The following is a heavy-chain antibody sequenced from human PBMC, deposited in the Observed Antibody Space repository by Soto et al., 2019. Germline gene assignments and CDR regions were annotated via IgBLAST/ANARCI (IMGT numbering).Heavy chain of an antibody. CDR2: LYYTGSN. Sequence: PSETLSLTCTVSGGSINSNKYYWGWVRQPPGRGLEWIAGLYYTGSNFYNPSLKNRVSISVDTSKNQFSLNVYSVTAADTAEYNFARPPPGQAPLYPPRLDFWGQGILVTVSS. J-gene: IGHJ4*02. CDR1: GGSINSNKYY. CDR3: ARPPPGQAPLYPPRLDF. D-gene: IGHD2-2*02. V-gene: IGHV4-39*01.